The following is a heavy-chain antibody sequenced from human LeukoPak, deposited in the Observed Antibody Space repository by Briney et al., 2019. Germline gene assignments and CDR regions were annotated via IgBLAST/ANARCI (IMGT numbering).Heavy chain of an antibody. Sequence: ASVKVSCKASGYTFTGYYMYWVRQAPGQGLEWMGWINPNSGGTNYAQKFQGRVTMTRDTSISTAYMELSRLRSDDTAVYYCARGRAHGSGSYLLYYYYMDVWGKGTTVTISS. CDR1: GYTFTGYY. V-gene: IGHV1-2*02. CDR3: ARGRAHGSGSYLLYYYYMDV. D-gene: IGHD3-10*01. J-gene: IGHJ6*03. CDR2: INPNSGGT.